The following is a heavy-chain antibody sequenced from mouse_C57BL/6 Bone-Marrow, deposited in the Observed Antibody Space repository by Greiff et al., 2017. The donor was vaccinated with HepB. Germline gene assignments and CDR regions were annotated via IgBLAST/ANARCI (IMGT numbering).Heavy chain of an antibody. D-gene: IGHD1-1*01. CDR3: ARVPTVGSYYFGY. CDR2: IYPRSGNT. CDR1: GYTFTSYG. V-gene: IGHV1-81*01. Sequence: VQLQQSGAELARPGASVKLSCKASGYTFTSYGISWVKQRTGQGLEWIGEIYPRSGNTYYNEKFKGKATLTADKSSSTAYMELRSLTSEDSAVYFCARVPTVGSYYFGYWGQGTTLTVSS. J-gene: IGHJ2*01.